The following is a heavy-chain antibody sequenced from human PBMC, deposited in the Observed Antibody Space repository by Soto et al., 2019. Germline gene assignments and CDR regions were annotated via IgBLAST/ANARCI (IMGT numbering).Heavy chain of an antibody. CDR2: IYYSGST. CDR3: ARESSSGEHFEY. D-gene: IGHD6-6*01. Sequence: SETLSLTCTVSGGSISSSSNYWRWIRQPPGKGLDWIGSIYYSGSTYYNPYLKSRVTISVDTSKNQCSLRLSSVTAADTAVYYCARESSSGEHFEYWGQGTLVTVSS. CDR1: GGSISSSSNY. V-gene: IGHV4-39*01. J-gene: IGHJ4*01.